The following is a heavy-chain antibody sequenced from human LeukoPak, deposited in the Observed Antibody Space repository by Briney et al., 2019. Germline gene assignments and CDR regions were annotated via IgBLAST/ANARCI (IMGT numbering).Heavy chain of an antibody. Sequence: SETLSLTCNVSGASVSSGSYYWSWIRQPPGKGLEWIGYIYYSGSTNYNPSLKSLVTISVDTSKNQFSLKLSSVTAADTAVYYCARRRRDGYNYYFDYWGQGTLDTVSS. D-gene: IGHD5-24*01. CDR1: GASVSSGSYY. CDR3: ARRRRDGYNYYFDY. V-gene: IGHV4-61*01. J-gene: IGHJ4*02. CDR2: IYYSGST.